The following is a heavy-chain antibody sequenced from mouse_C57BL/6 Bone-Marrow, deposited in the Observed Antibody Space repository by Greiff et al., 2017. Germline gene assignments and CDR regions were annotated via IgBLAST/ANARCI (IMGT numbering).Heavy chain of an antibody. CDR3: AKRAYYYGSSQYYYAMDY. CDR2: IWGGGST. D-gene: IGHD1-1*01. CDR1: GFSLTSYG. V-gene: IGHV2-9*01. J-gene: IGHJ4*01. Sequence: VQGVESGPGLVAPSQSLSITCTVSGFSLTSYGVDWVRQPPGKGLEWLGVIWGGGSTNYNSALLSRLSLSKDNSKSQVFLQMNSLQTDDTAMYYCAKRAYYYGSSQYYYAMDYWGQGTSVTVSS.